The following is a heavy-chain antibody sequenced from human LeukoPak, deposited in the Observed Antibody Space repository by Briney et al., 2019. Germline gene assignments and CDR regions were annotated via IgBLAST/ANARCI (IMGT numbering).Heavy chain of an antibody. CDR3: ARVDSGHDYGPS. CDR1: GYTFTAYY. V-gene: IGHV1-2*06. CDR2: INPNSGDT. D-gene: IGHD5-12*01. Sequence: ASVKVSXKASGYTFTAYYMHWMRQAPGQGLEWMGRINPNSGDTDYAQKFQGRVIMTRDTSISTAYMEVSRLRSDDTAVYYCARVDSGHDYGPSWGQGTTVTVSS. J-gene: IGHJ3*01.